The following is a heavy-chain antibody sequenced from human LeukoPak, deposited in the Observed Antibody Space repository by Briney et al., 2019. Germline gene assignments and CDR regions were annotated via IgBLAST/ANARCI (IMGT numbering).Heavy chain of an antibody. D-gene: IGHD3-10*01. CDR3: AKSNGYGLIDI. J-gene: IGHJ3*02. V-gene: IGHV4-59*12. CDR1: GGSISSYY. Sequence: SETLSLTCTVSGGSISSYYWSWIRQPPGKALEWIGNNSPSLKSRVTISLDTSRNQFSLKLNSVTAADTAVYYCAKSNGYGLIDIWGQGTMVTVSS.